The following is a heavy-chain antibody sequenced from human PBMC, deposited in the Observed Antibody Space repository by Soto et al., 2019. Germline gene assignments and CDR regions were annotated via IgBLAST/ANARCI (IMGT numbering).Heavy chain of an antibody. D-gene: IGHD5-12*01. CDR1: GKSSSDSF. V-gene: IGHV4-34*12. CDR3: ASGRGYTWTF. Sequence: QVHLQQWGAGLLKPSETLSLPCAVSGKSSSDSFSRWIPQPPGKGLEWIGEIIHSGGRTIYNPSLSSRVTISVDTSKDQFSLRLTSVTAADTAVYYCASGRGYTWTFGGQGTLVTVSS. CDR2: IIHSGGRT. J-gene: IGHJ4*02.